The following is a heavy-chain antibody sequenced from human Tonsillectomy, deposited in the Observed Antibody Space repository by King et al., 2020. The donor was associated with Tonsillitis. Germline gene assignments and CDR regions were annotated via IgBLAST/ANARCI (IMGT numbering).Heavy chain of an antibody. CDR2: INAYSSNT. D-gene: IGHD3-22*01. V-gene: IGHV1-18*01. CDR1: GFTFTSYG. CDR3: ARSYYYDSSGYLGDY. J-gene: IGHJ4*02. Sequence: VQLVESGAEVKKPGASVKVSCKASGFTFTSYGISWVRQAPGQGLEWMGWINAYSSNTNGAQELQGRVTMTTDTSTSTAYMELRSLRSDDTAVYYCARSYYYDSSGYLGDYWGQGTLVTVSS.